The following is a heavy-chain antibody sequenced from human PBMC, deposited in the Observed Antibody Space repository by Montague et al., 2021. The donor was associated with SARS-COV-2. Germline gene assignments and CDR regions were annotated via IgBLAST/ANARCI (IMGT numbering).Heavy chain of an antibody. Sequence: SETLSLTCNVSGDSIRNYYWSWIRQPAGKGLEWVGRIYSSGSINYNPSLKTRITLSVDTSKNQLSLRLSSVTAADTAVYYCARNPGEYYGMDVWGQGTTVTVSS. V-gene: IGHV4-4*07. J-gene: IGHJ6*02. CDR3: ARNPGEYYGMDV. CDR2: IYSSGSI. D-gene: IGHD3-16*01. CDR1: GDSIRNYY.